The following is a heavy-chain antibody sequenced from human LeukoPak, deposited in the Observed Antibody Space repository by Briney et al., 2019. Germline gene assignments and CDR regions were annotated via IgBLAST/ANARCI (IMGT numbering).Heavy chain of an antibody. Sequence: PGGSLRLSCAASRFTVSSNYMSWVRQAPGKGLEWVSVIYSGGSTYYADSVKGRFTISRDNSKNTLYLQMNSLRAEDTAVYYCARTIQLERPVPLRNYYYMDVWGKGTTVTISS. V-gene: IGHV3-66*01. J-gene: IGHJ6*03. CDR3: ARTIQLERPVPLRNYYYMDV. D-gene: IGHD1-1*01. CDR1: RFTVSSNY. CDR2: IYSGGST.